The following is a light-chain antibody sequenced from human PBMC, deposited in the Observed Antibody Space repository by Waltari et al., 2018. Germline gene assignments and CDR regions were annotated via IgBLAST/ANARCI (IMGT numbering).Light chain of an antibody. CDR1: QSVSSY. V-gene: IGKV3-11*01. CDR2: DAS. Sequence: EIVLTQSPATLSLSPGARATPSCRPSQSVSSYLAWYQQKPGQAPRLLIYDASNRATGIPARFSGSGSGTDFTLTISSLEPEDFAVYYCQQYGSSPRSFGQGTKVEIK. J-gene: IGKJ1*01. CDR3: QQYGSSPRS.